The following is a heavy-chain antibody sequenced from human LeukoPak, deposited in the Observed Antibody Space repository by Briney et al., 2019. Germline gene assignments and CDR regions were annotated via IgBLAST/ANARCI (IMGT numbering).Heavy chain of an antibody. CDR3: ARGQRVTVIRTPTLTY. Sequence: ASVKVSCKTSGYNFINSAVTWVRQAPGQGLEWMGWISGDNGNTNYAQKFQDRVTMTRDTSTSTAYMELRSLRSDDTVVYYCARGQRVTVIRTPTLTYWGQGTLVTVSS. J-gene: IGHJ4*02. D-gene: IGHD3-9*01. V-gene: IGHV1-18*01. CDR1: GYNFINSA. CDR2: ISGDNGNT.